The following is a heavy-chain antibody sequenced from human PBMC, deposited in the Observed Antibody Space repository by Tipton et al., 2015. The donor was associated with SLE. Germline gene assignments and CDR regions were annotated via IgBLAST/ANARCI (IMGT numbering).Heavy chain of an antibody. CDR2: INHSGST. D-gene: IGHD3-22*01. V-gene: IGHV4-34*01. CDR3: ARVPYYYDSRGTYWYFDL. CDR1: GGSFSGYY. J-gene: IGHJ2*01. Sequence: TLSLTCAVYGGSFSGYYSSWIRQPPGKGLEWIGEINHSGSTKYNPSLKSRVTISVDTSKNQFSLKLGSVTAADTAVYYCARVPYYYDSRGTYWYFDLWGRGTLVTVSS.